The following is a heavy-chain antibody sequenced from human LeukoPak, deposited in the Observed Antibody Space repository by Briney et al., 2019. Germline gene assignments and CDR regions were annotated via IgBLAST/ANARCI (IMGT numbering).Heavy chain of an antibody. CDR2: IWYDGSNK. CDR1: GFTFSSYA. CDR3: ARDPAYCGGDCYPTGYFDY. D-gene: IGHD2-21*02. J-gene: IGHJ4*02. Sequence: PGRSLRLSCAASGFTFSSYAMHWVRQAPGKGLEWVAVIWYDGSNKYYADSVKGRFTISRDNSKNTLYLQMNSLRAEDTAVYYCARDPAYCGGDCYPTGYFDYWGQGTLVTVSS. V-gene: IGHV3-33*08.